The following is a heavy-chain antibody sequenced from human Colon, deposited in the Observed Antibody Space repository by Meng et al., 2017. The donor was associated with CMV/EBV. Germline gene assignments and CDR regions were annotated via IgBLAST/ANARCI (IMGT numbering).Heavy chain of an antibody. CDR1: GYPFSSYG. V-gene: IGHV1-18*01. D-gene: IGHD5-12*01. CDR2: ISTYNGNT. J-gene: IGHJ4*02. CDR3: ARAREVGYSAYDYYDF. Sequence: SGYPFSSYGISWVRQAPGQGLEWRGWISTYNGNTDYAQRFRGRVTMTTDTLTSTAYMELTSLKSDDTAVFYCARAREVGYSAYDYYDFWGQGTLVTVSS.